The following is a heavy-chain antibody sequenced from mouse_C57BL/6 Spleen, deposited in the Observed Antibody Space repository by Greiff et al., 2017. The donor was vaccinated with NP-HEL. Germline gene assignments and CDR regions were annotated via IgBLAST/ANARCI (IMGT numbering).Heavy chain of an antibody. CDR1: GYSITSGYY. V-gene: IGHV3-6*01. D-gene: IGHD2-4*01. Sequence: EVQLQESGPGLVKPSQSLSLTCSVTGYSITSGYYWNWIRQFPGNKLEWMGYISYDGSNNYNPSLKNRISITRDTSKNQFFLKLNSVTTEDTATYYCARLGDYDGFDYWGQGTTLTVSS. CDR2: ISYDGSN. J-gene: IGHJ2*01. CDR3: ARLGDYDGFDY.